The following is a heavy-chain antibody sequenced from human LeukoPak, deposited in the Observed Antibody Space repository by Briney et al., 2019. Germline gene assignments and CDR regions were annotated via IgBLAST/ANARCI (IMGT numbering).Heavy chain of an antibody. CDR1: GIIFSSYA. D-gene: IGHD3-22*01. V-gene: IGHV3-23*01. Sequence: GGSLRLSCAASGIIFSSYAMSCVRRAPGKGLEWVSAITASASVTYYADSVKGRFTISRDNSKNTLYLQMNSLRAEDTAVYYCAKRSAPDRGNFDYWGPGTLVTVSS. CDR2: ITASASVT. J-gene: IGHJ4*02. CDR3: AKRSAPDRGNFDY.